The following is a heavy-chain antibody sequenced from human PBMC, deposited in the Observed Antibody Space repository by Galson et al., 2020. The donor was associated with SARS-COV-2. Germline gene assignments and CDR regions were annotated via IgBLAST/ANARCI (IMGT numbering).Heavy chain of an antibody. V-gene: IGHV1-18*01. CDR1: GYPFNTYG. CDR2: ISGYNDQT. J-gene: IGHJ6*02. CDR3: ARVGRNRSGSLVGGNGMDV. D-gene: IGHD2-15*01. Sequence: ASVKVSCKASGYPFNTYGISWVRQAPGQGLEWMGWISGYNDQTNYAQKFQGRVTMTTDTSTRTAHMELRSLKSDDTAMYYCARVGRNRSGSLVGGNGMDVWGQGTTVIVSS.